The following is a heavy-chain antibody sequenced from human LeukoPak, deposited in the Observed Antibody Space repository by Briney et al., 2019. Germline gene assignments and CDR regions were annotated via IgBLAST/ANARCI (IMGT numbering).Heavy chain of an antibody. CDR2: IIPILDLA. D-gene: IGHD5-24*01. Sequence: ASVKVSCKASGDTFSSHTIAWVRQAPGQGLEWMGRIIPILDLAGYAQKFRDRVTITADKSTGTVYMELSSLRSEDTAMFYCARVISANGHNLCYFDDWGQGTLVTVSS. V-gene: IGHV1-69*02. CDR3: ARVISANGHNLCYFDD. CDR1: GDTFSSHT. J-gene: IGHJ4*02.